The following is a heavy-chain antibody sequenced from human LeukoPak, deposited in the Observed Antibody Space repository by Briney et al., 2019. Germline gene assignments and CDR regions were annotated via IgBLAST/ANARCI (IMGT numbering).Heavy chain of an antibody. Sequence: SETLSLTCAVYGGSFSGYYWSWIRQPPGKGLEWIGEINHSGSTNYNPSLKSRVTISVDTSKNQFSLKLSSVTAADTAVYYCARRSAYYGSGSYSPWGQGTLVTVSS. J-gene: IGHJ5*02. CDR2: INHSGST. V-gene: IGHV4-34*01. CDR1: GGSFSGYY. D-gene: IGHD3-10*01. CDR3: ARRSAYYGSGSYSP.